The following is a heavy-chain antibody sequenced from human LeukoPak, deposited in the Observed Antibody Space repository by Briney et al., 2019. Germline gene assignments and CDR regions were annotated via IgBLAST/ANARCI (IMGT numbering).Heavy chain of an antibody. V-gene: IGHV4-61*02. Sequence: SETLSLTCTVSGGSISSGSYYWSWIRQPAGKGLEWIGRIYTSGSTNYNPSLKSRVTISVDTSKNQSSLKLSSVTAADTAVYYCATRDGIWGQGTMVTVSS. CDR3: ATRDGI. J-gene: IGHJ3*02. CDR1: GGSISSGSYY. CDR2: IYTSGST.